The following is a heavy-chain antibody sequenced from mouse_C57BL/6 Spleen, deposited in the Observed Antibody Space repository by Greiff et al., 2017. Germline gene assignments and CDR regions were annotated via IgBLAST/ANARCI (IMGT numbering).Heavy chain of an antibody. D-gene: IGHD3-1*01. Sequence: EVQLVESGAELVRPGASVKLSCTASGFNIKDDYMHWVKQRPEQGLEWIGWIGPENGDTEYASKFQGQATITADTSSNTAYLRLSSLTSEDTAVYYCTASDPSGYFVYWGQGTTLTVSS. V-gene: IGHV14-4*01. CDR3: TASDPSGYFVY. CDR1: GFNIKDDY. CDR2: IGPENGDT. J-gene: IGHJ2*01.